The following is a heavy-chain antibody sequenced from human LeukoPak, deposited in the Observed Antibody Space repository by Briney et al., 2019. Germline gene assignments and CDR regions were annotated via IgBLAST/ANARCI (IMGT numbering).Heavy chain of an antibody. J-gene: IGHJ3*01. Sequence: ASVKVSCKGSGYNFTVYYMHWVRQAPGQALEWMGWMDPNSGDTIYAPKFQGRVSMTRDTSITTAYMELSSLTFDDSAMYYCATKGGLTPNTLAMWGHGTMVTVCS. CDR3: ATKGGLTPNTLAM. V-gene: IGHV1-2*02. D-gene: IGHD2-15*01. CDR1: GYNFTVYY. CDR2: MDPNSGDT.